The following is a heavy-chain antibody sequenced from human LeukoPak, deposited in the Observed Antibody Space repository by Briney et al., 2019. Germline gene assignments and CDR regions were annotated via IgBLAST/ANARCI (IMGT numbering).Heavy chain of an antibody. CDR2: IWLDGSEE. Sequence: PGGSLRLSCAASGYTFSKCGMHWVRQAPGKGLEWVAIIWLDGSEEYYADSVKGRFTISRDNSKDTLYLQLNSLRVEDTAVYYCGRLGGSGGHSVYYWGQGTLVTVSS. CDR1: GYTFSKCG. V-gene: IGHV3-33*01. CDR3: GRLGGSGGHSVYY. D-gene: IGHD3-10*01. J-gene: IGHJ4*02.